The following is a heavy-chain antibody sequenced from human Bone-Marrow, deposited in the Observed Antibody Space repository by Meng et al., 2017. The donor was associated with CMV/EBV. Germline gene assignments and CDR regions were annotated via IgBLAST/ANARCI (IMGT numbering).Heavy chain of an antibody. V-gene: IGHV1-46*01. J-gene: IGHJ4*02. CDR3: ARVVRNYDFWSGYSDY. CDR1: GGTFSSYT. CDR2: INPSGGST. D-gene: IGHD3-3*01. Sequence: ASVKVSCKASGGTFSSYTISWVRQAPGQGLEWMGIINPSGGSTSYAQKFQGRVTMTRDTSTSTVYMELSSLRSEGTAVYYCARVVRNYDFWSGYSDYWGQGTLVTVSS.